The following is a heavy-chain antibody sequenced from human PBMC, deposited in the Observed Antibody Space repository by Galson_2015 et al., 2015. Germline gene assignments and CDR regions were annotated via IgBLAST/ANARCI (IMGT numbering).Heavy chain of an antibody. CDR3: ARDCSGGSCFLERGGFDY. CDR1: GYSISSGYY. D-gene: IGHD2-15*01. CDR2: IYHSGST. Sequence: LSLTCAVSGYSISSGYYWGWIRQPPGKGLEWIGSIYHSGSTYYNPSLKSRVTISVDTSKNQFSLKLSSVTAADTAVYYCARDCSGGSCFLERGGFDYWGQGTLVTVSS. J-gene: IGHJ4*02. V-gene: IGHV4-38-2*02.